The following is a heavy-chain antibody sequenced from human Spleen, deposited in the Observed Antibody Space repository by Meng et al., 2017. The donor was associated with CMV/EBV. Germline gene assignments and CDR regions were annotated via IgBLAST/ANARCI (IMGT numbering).Heavy chain of an antibody. V-gene: IGHV3-20*04. J-gene: IGHJ6*02. CDR2: INWNGGSR. CDR1: GFSVRSNY. D-gene: IGHD4-11*01. CDR3: ARGYYSNYWADYYYYYGMDV. Sequence: GESLKISCAASGFSVRSNYMTWVRQTPGKGLEWVSGINWNGGSRAYAESVKGRFTISRDNAKNSLYLQMNSLRAEDTAVYYCARGYYSNYWADYYYYYGMDVWGQGTTVTVSS.